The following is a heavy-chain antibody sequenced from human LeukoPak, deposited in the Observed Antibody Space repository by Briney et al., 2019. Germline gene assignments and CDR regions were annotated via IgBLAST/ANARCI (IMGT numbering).Heavy chain of an antibody. D-gene: IGHD3-9*01. CDR3: PRKISTVTHKGGFDI. V-gene: IGHV3-21*01. J-gene: IGHJ3*02. CDR2: FSYSRTYI. Sequence: PGGSLTLSCTASGFTFTRYSMNWLRQAPGKGLEWVSSFSYSRTYIYYAHPVKRGFNISRDNAKHSLYLQMNSVSAEDAAVYYLPRKISTVTHKGGFDIWGQGTMVTVSS. CDR1: GFTFTRYS.